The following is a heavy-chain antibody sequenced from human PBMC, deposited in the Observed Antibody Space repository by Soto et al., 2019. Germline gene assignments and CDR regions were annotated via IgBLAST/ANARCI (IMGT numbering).Heavy chain of an antibody. J-gene: IGHJ3*02. V-gene: IGHV1-3*01. Sequence: AASVKVSCKASGYTFTSYAMHWVRQAPGQRLEWMGWINAGSGNTEYSQKFQGRVTITRDTSASTAYMELSSLRSEDTAVYYCARSPYAHCSSTSCYAGAFDIWGQGTMVTVSS. CDR1: GYTFTSYA. D-gene: IGHD2-2*01. CDR2: INAGSGNT. CDR3: ARSPYAHCSSTSCYAGAFDI.